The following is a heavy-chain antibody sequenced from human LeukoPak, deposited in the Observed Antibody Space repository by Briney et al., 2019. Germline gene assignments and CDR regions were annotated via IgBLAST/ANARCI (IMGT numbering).Heavy chain of an antibody. D-gene: IGHD4-23*01. Sequence: ASVKVSCKASGGTFSSYAISWVRQAPGQGLEWMGRIIPNLGIASHAQKFQGRVTITADKSTSRAYMELSSLRSEDTAVYYCARDRTTVITRDAFDIWGQGTKVTVSS. CDR1: GGTFSSYA. CDR3: ARDRTTVITRDAFDI. CDR2: IIPNLGIA. V-gene: IGHV1-69*04. J-gene: IGHJ3*02.